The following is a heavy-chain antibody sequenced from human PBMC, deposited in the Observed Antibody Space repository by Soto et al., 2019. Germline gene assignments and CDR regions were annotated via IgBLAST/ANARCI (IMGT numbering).Heavy chain of an antibody. D-gene: IGHD3-16*01. V-gene: IGHV3-33*01. CDR1: GFSVSNYG. J-gene: IGHJ3*02. CDR3: AGGEAWTDEAFDI. CDR2: VWKDGNTK. Sequence: QVQLVESGGGVVQPGQSLRLSCAASGFSVSNYGMHWVRQAPGKGLEWVAVVWKDGNTKHYGDSVKGRFTISRDNSKNPLELEMSSLRGEGTAVYYCAGGEAWTDEAFDIWGQGTRVTVSS.